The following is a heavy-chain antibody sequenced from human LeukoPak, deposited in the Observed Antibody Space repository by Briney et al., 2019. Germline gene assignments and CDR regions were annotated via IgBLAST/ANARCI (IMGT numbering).Heavy chain of an antibody. J-gene: IGHJ3*02. CDR1: GGTFSIYA. CDR2: IIPIFGTA. Sequence: SVKVSCKASGGTFSIYAISWVRQAPGQGLEWMGGIIPIFGTANYAQKFQGRVTITADESTSTAYMELSSLRSEDTAVYYCARDLDYGDYGYAFDIWGQGTMVTVSS. V-gene: IGHV1-69*13. D-gene: IGHD4-17*01. CDR3: ARDLDYGDYGYAFDI.